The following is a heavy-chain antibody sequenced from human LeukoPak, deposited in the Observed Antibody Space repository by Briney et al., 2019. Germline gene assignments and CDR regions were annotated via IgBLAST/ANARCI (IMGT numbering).Heavy chain of an antibody. CDR3: ARNRFGSSWYKVWFDP. D-gene: IGHD6-13*01. J-gene: IGHJ5*02. Sequence: PSETLSLTCTVSGGSISSHYWSWIRQPPGKGLEWIWYIYDSGSSKYNPSLKSRVTISVDTSQNQFSLKLSSVTAADTAVYYCARNRFGSSWYKVWFDPWGQGTLVTVSS. V-gene: IGHV4-59*11. CDR2: IYDSGSS. CDR1: GGSISSHY.